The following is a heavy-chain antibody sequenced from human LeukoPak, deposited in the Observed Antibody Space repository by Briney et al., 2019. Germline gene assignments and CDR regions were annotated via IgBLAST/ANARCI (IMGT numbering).Heavy chain of an antibody. CDR2: IYYSGST. J-gene: IGHJ4*02. CDR3: AREGKPYSSSWYGIDY. D-gene: IGHD6-13*01. V-gene: IGHV4-59*01. CDR1: GGSISSCY. Sequence: PSETLSLTCTVSGGSISSCYWSWIRQPPGKGLEWIGYIYYSGSTNYNPSLKSRVTISVDTSKNQFSLKLSSVTAADTAVYYCAREGKPYSSSWYGIDYWGQGTLVTVSS.